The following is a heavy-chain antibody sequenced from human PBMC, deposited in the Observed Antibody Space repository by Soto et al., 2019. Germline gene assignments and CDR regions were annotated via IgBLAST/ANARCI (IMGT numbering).Heavy chain of an antibody. CDR2: ISYDGSNE. Sequence: PGGSLRLSCAASGFTFSIHGMHWVRQAPGKGLESVAVISYDGSNEYYADSVKGRFTISRDNSKNTLYLQMNSLSVEDTAVYYCVRVGDTAYCGGDCYPGFDYWGQGTLVTVSS. CDR1: GFTFSIHG. J-gene: IGHJ4*02. V-gene: IGHV3-30-3*01. D-gene: IGHD2-21*02. CDR3: VRVGDTAYCGGDCYPGFDY.